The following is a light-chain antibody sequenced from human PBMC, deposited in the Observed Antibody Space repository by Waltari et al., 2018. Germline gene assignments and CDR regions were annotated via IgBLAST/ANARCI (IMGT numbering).Light chain of an antibody. V-gene: IGKV1-5*03. CDR1: QSISSS. Sequence: DIQMTQSPSTLSASIGDRVTITCRASQSISSSLAWYQQNPGKAPKLLIYKASTLESGVPSRFSGSGYVTEFTLTISSLQPGDFATYYCQQYNSFSRTFGQGTKVDIK. CDR2: KAS. CDR3: QQYNSFSRT. J-gene: IGKJ1*01.